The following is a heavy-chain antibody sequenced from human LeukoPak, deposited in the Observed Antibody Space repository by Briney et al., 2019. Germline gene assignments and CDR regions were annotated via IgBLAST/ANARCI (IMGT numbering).Heavy chain of an antibody. Sequence: PSETLSLTCAVYGGSFSGYYWSWIRQPPGKGLEWIGEINHSGSTNYNPSLKSRVTISVDTSKNQFSLKLSSVTAADTAVYYCARGRMGATVHVFDYWGQGTLVTVSS. CDR2: INHSGST. J-gene: IGHJ4*02. V-gene: IGHV4-34*01. CDR3: ARGRMGATVHVFDY. D-gene: IGHD1-26*01. CDR1: GGSFSGYY.